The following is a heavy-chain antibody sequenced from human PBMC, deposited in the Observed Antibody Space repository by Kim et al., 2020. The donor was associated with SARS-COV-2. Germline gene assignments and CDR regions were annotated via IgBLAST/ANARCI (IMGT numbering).Heavy chain of an antibody. Sequence: SETLSLTCAVYGGSFSGYYWSWIRQPPGKGLEWIGEINHSGSTNYNPSLKSRVTISVDTSKNQFSLKLSSVTAADTAVYYCARGQGRYSSGYSYWGQGTLVTVSS. J-gene: IGHJ4*02. CDR3: ARGQGRYSSGYSY. V-gene: IGHV4-34*01. CDR1: GGSFSGYY. CDR2: INHSGST. D-gene: IGHD3-22*01.